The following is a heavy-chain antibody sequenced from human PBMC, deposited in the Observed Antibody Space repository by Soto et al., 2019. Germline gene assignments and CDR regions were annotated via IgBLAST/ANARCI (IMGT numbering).Heavy chain of an antibody. V-gene: IGHV4-38-2*01. CDR1: CYGMSIGYY. CDR3: ATKSRNWGWGAFDI. CDR2: AYHNGNA. J-gene: IGHJ3*02. Sequence: SETLSLTCDVSCYGMSIGYYWGWIRQAPGKGLGWMGSAYHNGNANYNPSRGGRVTISIDTAKKQFLLVLTSVTASDTAVYDGATKSRNWGWGAFDIRGQGIMVTVPS. D-gene: IGHD7-27*01.